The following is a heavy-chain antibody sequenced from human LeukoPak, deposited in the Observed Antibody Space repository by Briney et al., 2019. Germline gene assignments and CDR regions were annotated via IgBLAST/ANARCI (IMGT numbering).Heavy chain of an antibody. CDR2: TSTSGGSA. V-gene: IGHV3-23*01. CDR3: ARYSGSYYYPPAWDL. J-gene: IGHJ4*02. CDR1: GFTFSNNA. Sequence: GGSLRLSCAASGFTFSNNAMSWVRQAPGKGLEWVSATSTSGGSAYYANSVKGRFTISRDNSKNTLYLQMDSLRADDTAVYYCARYSGSYYYPPAWDLWGQGTLVTVSS. D-gene: IGHD1-26*01.